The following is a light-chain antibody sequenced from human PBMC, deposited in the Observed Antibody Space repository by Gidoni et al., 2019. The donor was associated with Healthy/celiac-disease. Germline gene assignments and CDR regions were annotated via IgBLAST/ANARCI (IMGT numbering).Light chain of an antibody. CDR1: QSVLYSSNNKNY. V-gene: IGKV4-1*01. CDR2: WAS. Sequence: DIVMTQSPDSLAVSLGERATINCKSSQSVLYSSNNKNYLAWYQQKPGQPPKLLIYWASTRESGVPDRFSGSGSGTDFTLTISSLQAEDAAVYYCQLRDTFGQGTKVEIK. J-gene: IGKJ1*01. CDR3: QLRDT.